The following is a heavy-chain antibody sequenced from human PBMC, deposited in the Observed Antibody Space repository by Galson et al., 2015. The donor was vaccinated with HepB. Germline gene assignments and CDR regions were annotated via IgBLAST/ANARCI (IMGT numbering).Heavy chain of an antibody. V-gene: IGHV3-74*01. D-gene: IGHD3-3*01. Sequence: SLRLSCAVSGFSLDSYWMHWVRHAPGKGLEWISRINGEGAATNYADSVKGRFIISRDNARNTVFLQMHSLRVDDTAVYYCVRDRTTIFGVVTDVFDFWGQGTLVLVSS. CDR3: VRDRTTIFGVVTDVFDF. CDR1: GFSLDSYW. J-gene: IGHJ4*02. CDR2: INGEGAAT.